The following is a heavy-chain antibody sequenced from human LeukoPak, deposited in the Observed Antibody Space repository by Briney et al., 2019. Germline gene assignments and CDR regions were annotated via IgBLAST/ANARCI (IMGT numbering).Heavy chain of an antibody. J-gene: IGHJ3*02. CDR2: IYTSGST. CDR3: ARQGAVFGARGDAFDI. D-gene: IGHD3-3*01. Sequence: PSETLSLTCTVSGGSISSYYWSWIRQPPGKGLEWIGYIYTSGSTNYNPSLKSRVTISVDTSKNQFSLKLSSVTAADTAVYYCARQGAVFGARGDAFDIWGQGTMVTVSS. V-gene: IGHV4-4*09. CDR1: GGSISSYY.